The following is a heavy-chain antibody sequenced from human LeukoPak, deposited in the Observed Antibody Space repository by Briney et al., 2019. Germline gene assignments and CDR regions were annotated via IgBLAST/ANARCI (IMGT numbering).Heavy chain of an antibody. CDR1: GYTFTSYG. D-gene: IGHD4-17*01. CDR3: ASYAVTTGFPL. J-gene: IGHJ4*02. V-gene: IGHV1-18*01. Sequence: GASVKVSCKASGYTFTSYGISWVRQAPGQGLEWMGWISAYNGNTNYAQKLQGRVTMTTDTSTGTAYMELRSLRSDDTAVYYCASYAVTTGFPLWGQGTLVTVSS. CDR2: ISAYNGNT.